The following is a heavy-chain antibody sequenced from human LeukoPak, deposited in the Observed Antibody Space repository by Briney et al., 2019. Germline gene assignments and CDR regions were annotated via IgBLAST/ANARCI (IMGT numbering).Heavy chain of an antibody. CDR2: IRYDGSNK. CDR3: AKDHISLAGIAQCSSTSCLFDY. V-gene: IGHV3-30*02. D-gene: IGHD2-2*01. J-gene: IGHJ4*02. Sequence: GGSLRLYCAASGFTFSRYGMHWVRQAPGKGLEWVAFIRYDGSNKYYADSVKGRFTISRDNSKNTLYLQMNSLRAEDTAVYYCAKDHISLAGIAQCSSTSCLFDYWGQGTLVPVSS. CDR1: GFTFSRYG.